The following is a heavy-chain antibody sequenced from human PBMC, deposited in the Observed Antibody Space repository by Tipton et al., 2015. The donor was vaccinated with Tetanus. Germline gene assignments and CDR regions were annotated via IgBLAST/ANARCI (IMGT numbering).Heavy chain of an antibody. V-gene: IGHV3-48*03. Sequence: SLRLSCAASGFTFSSYNMNWVRQAPGKGLEWVSHISGTGTTVDYADSVKGRFTISRDNAKNSLYLQMNSLTADDTAVYFCASGSSLDYWGQGTLVTVSS. J-gene: IGHJ4*02. CDR1: GFTFSSYN. D-gene: IGHD6-6*01. CDR3: ASGSSLDY. CDR2: ISGTGTTV.